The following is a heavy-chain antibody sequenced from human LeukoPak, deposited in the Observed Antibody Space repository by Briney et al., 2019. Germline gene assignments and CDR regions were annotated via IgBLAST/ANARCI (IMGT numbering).Heavy chain of an antibody. CDR3: ARQVPTGYSSSYNWFDP. D-gene: IGHD6-13*01. V-gene: IGHV6-1*01. J-gene: IGHJ5*02. CDR2: TYYRSKWHN. CDR1: GDSVSSNSAA. Sequence: SQALSLTCAISGDSVSSNSAAWNWIRQSPSRGLEWLGRTYYRSKWHNDYAVSVKSRITINPDTSKNQFSLQLNSVTPEDTAVYYCARQVPTGYSSSYNWFDPWGQGTLVTVSS.